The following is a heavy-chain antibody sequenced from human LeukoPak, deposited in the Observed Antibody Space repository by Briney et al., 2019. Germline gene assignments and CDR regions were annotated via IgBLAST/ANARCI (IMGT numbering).Heavy chain of an antibody. V-gene: IGHV1-69*05. D-gene: IGHD3-3*01. CDR2: IIPIFGTA. CDR3: ARASGGYDFWSGYYYTDV. J-gene: IGHJ6*03. CDR1: GGTFSSYA. Sequence: SVKVSCKASGGTFSSYAISWVRQAPGQGLEWMGGIIPIFGTANYAQKFQGRVTITTDESTSTAYMELSSLRSEDTAVYYCARASGGYDFWSGYYYTDVWGKGTTVTVS.